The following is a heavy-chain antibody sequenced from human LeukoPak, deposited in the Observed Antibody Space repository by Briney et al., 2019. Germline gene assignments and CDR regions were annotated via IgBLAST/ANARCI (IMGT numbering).Heavy chain of an antibody. V-gene: IGHV3-53*01. CDR2: IYSGGST. CDR1: GCSLSSNY. CDR3: ARLIVVVVDAFHF. D-gene: IGHD3-22*01. Sequence: GGSLRLSCAASGCSLSSNYMNWMRQAPGKGLEWVSVIYSGGSTYYADSVKGRFTISRDNSKNTLYLQMNSLRAEYTAVYYGARLIVVVVDAFHFWGQGTMVTVSS. J-gene: IGHJ3*01.